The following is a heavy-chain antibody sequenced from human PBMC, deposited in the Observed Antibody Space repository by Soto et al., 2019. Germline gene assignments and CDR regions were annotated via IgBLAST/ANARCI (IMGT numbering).Heavy chain of an antibody. CDR1: GGSITSHY. CDR3: AREDYTPPSGFAP. D-gene: IGHD2-2*02. J-gene: IGHJ5*02. CDR2: IFYSGST. V-gene: IGHV4-59*11. Sequence: SETLSLTCSVSGGSITSHYWTWIRQPPGKGLEWIGSIFYSGSTNYNPSLQSRVTMSIDRSTNQFSLRLSFLTAADTAVYYCAREDYTPPSGFAPWAQGTPVTGSS.